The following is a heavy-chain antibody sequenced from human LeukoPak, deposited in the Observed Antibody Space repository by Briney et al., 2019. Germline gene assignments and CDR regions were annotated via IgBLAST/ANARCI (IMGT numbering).Heavy chain of an antibody. V-gene: IGHV3-74*01. D-gene: IGHD3-10*01. CDR1: GFTFSYYW. J-gene: IGHJ4*02. CDR2: INSDGSST. CDR3: ARAQWGFGESSYFDY. Sequence: GGSLRLSCAASGFTFSYYWMHWVRQAPGKGLVGVSRINSDGSSTSYADSVKGRFTISRDNAKNTLYLQMNSLRAEDTAVYYCARAQWGFGESSYFDYWGQGTLVTVSS.